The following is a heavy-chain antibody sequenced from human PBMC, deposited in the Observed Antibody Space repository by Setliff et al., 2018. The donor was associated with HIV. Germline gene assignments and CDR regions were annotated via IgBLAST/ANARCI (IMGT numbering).Heavy chain of an antibody. CDR2: IIPIFGTA. V-gene: IGHV1-69*13. J-gene: IGHJ6*02. CDR1: GNTFNSHA. Sequence: ASVKVSCKASGNTFNSHAISWVRQAPGQGLEWMGGIIPIFGTANYAQKFQGRVTITADESTGAAYMELSSLRSEDMAVYYCARTRDYYGTGGMAVWGQGTTVTVSS. D-gene: IGHD3-10*01. CDR3: ARTRDYYGTGGMAV.